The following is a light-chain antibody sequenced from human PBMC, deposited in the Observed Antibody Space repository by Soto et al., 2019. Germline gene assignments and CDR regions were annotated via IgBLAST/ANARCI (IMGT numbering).Light chain of an antibody. Sequence: QSALTQPASVSGSPGQSITISCTGTSSDVGGYKYVSWYQQHPGKAPKLMIYDVSNRPSGVSDRFSGSKSGNTASLTISGLQAEDEADYYCSSYTRSSTLFVFGTGTKVTVL. CDR2: DVS. CDR1: SSDVGGYKY. V-gene: IGLV2-14*01. CDR3: SSYTRSSTLFV. J-gene: IGLJ1*01.